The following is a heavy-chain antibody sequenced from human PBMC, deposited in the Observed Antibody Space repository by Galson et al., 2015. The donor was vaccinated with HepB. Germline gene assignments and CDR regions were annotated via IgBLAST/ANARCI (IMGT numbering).Heavy chain of an antibody. D-gene: IGHD2-8*01. Sequence: FLRLSCAASGFTFSRYAMTWVRQAPGRGLEWISSITSNGGRTFYTNSVKGRFTISRDNSGNTVVLQLSSLRPEDTAVYYCAKDGIMVSNNPYQLHFWGQGTLVSVSS. V-gene: IGHV3-23*01. CDR1: GFTFSRYA. J-gene: IGHJ4*02. CDR3: AKDGIMVSNNPYQLHF. CDR2: ITSNGGRT.